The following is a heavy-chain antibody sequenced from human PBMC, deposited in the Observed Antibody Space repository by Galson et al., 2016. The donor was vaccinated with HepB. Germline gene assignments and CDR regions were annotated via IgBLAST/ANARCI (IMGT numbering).Heavy chain of an antibody. CDR2: INKDGSGE. Sequence: SLRLSCAASAFSFSSYWMTWVRQAPGKGLEWVANINKDGSGENYADSVKGRFTISRDNAKNSLYPQMNGLRAEDTAVYYCARGGWFYYDTSDDAGDFWGQGILVTVSS. J-gene: IGHJ4*02. CDR1: AFSFSSYW. D-gene: IGHD3-22*01. CDR3: ARGGWFYYDTSDDAGDF. V-gene: IGHV3-7*05.